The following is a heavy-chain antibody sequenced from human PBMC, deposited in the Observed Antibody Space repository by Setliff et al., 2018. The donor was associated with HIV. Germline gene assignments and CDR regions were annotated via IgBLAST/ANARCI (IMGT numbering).Heavy chain of an antibody. CDR2: IGPYNDRT. CDR1: GYTFTGSF. CDR3: ARDGGPGSGWGDYSYYYSMDV. V-gene: IGHV1-3*01. J-gene: IGHJ6*04. Sequence: ASVKVSCKSSGYTFTGSFIHWVRQAPGQGLEWMGWIGPYNDRTEYEQKFQGRVTITTDTSADTAYMELSSLRFEDTAVYYCARDGGPGSGWGDYSYYYSMDVWGKGTTVTVSS. D-gene: IGHD6-19*01.